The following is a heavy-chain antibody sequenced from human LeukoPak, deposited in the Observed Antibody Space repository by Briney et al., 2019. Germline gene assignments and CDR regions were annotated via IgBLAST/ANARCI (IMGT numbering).Heavy chain of an antibody. CDR2: IYYSGST. D-gene: IGHD2-2*01. J-gene: IGHJ5*02. CDR1: GGSISSYY. CDR3: ARVGVIVVVPAAPPNWFDP. Sequence: SETLSLTCTVSGGSISSYYWSWIRQPPGKGLEWIGYIYYSGSTNYTPSLKSRVTISVDTSKNQFSLKLSSVTAADTAVYYCARVGVIVVVPAAPPNWFDPWGQGTLVTVSS. V-gene: IGHV4-59*08.